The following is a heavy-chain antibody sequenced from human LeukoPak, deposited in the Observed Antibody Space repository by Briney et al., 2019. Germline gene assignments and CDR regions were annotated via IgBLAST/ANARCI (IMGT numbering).Heavy chain of an antibody. J-gene: IGHJ4*02. V-gene: IGHV4-4*02. Sequence: SETLSLTCAVSGGSISPNTWWSWVRQPPGKGLEWIRQTSHDGSADYTPSLKSRVTISVDKSKNQLSLKLNSVTAADSAVYYCAKHGGRYFDSWGQGTLVTVSS. CDR1: GGSISPNTW. D-gene: IGHD4-23*01. CDR3: AKHGGRYFDS. CDR2: TSHDGSA.